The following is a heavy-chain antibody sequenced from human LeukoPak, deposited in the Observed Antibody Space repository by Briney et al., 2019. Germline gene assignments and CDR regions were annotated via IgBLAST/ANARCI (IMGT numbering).Heavy chain of an antibody. CDR2: INHSGST. J-gene: IGHJ4*02. Sequence: SETLSLTCAVYGGSFSGYYWSWIRQPPGKGLEWIGEINHSGSTNYNPSLKSRVTISVDTSKNQFSLKLSSVTAADTAVYYCARPYSARYYFDYWGQGTLVTVSS. CDR1: GGSFSGYY. V-gene: IGHV4-34*01. D-gene: IGHD6-13*01. CDR3: ARPYSARYYFDY.